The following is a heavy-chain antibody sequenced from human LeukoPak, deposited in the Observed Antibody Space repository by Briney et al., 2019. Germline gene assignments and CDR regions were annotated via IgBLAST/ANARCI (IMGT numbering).Heavy chain of an antibody. CDR2: IYYSGST. J-gene: IGHJ6*03. CDR3: ASSSSWQGYYYYYMDV. V-gene: IGHV4-59*01. D-gene: IGHD6-13*01. CDR1: GGSISSYY. Sequence: SETLSLTCTVAGGSISSYYWSWIRQPPGKGLEWIGYIYYSGSTNYNPSLESRVTISVDTSKNQFSLKLSSVTAADTAVYYCASSSSWQGYYYYYMDVWGKGTTVTVSS.